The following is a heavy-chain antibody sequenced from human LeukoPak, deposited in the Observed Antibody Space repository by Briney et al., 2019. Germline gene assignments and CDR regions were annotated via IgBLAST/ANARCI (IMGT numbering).Heavy chain of an antibody. CDR1: GFTFSSYA. CDR3: AKDPWGTGDVY. D-gene: IGHD7-27*01. Sequence: GGSLRLSCAASGFTFSSYAMSWVRQAPGKGLEWASAISGSGGSTYYADSVKGRFTISRDNSKNTLYLQMNSLRAEDTAVYYCAKDPWGTGDVYWGQGTLVTVSS. CDR2: ISGSGGST. J-gene: IGHJ4*02. V-gene: IGHV3-23*01.